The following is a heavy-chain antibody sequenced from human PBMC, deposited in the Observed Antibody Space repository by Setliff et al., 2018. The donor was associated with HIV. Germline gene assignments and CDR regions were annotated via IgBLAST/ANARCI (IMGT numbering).Heavy chain of an antibody. V-gene: IGHV3-23*01. CDR2: ISASGGST. CDR1: GFTFSNYA. J-gene: IGHJ4*02. Sequence: PGGSLRLSCAASGFTFSNYAMSWVRQAPGTGLQWVSSISASGGSTYYAESVKGRFTITRDNSKNTLYLQMNSLRAEDTGVYYCARVALLNDHILTAPEYVDIWGQGTQVTAPQ. D-gene: IGHD2-15*01. CDR3: ARVALLNDHILTAPEYVDI.